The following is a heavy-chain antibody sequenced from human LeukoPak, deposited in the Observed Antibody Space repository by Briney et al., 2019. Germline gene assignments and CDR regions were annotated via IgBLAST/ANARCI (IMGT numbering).Heavy chain of an antibody. CDR2: IYHRGST. D-gene: IGHD3-3*01. CDR3: ARGAEYYAIWRGYAGYSDY. J-gene: IGHJ4*02. Sequence: SETLSLTCTVSGYSISNGYYWGWIRQPPGKGLEWVGSIYHRGSTYYNPSLTSRVTISLDRSKKKFSLKLTSVTAADTAVYFCARGAEYYAIWRGYAGYSDYWGQGISVTVSS. V-gene: IGHV4-38-2*02. CDR1: GYSISNGYY.